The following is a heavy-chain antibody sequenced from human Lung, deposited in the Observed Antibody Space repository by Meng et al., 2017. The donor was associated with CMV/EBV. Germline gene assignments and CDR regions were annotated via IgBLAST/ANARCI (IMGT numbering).Heavy chain of an antibody. CDR1: GDSVSSNSAT. CDR2: TYYKSKWNH. D-gene: IGHD3-22*01. CDR3: ARVFGDITGYVFDY. Sequence: LXCAISGDSVSSNSATWNWIRQSPSRGLEWLGRTYYKSKWNHDYAVSVKSRISLNQDTSKNQFSLQLSSVTPEDTAVYYCARVFGDITGYVFDYWGQGTLVTVSS. J-gene: IGHJ4*01. V-gene: IGHV6-1*01.